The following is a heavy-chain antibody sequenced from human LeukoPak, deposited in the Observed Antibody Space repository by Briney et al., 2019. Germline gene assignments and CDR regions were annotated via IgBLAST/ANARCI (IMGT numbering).Heavy chain of an antibody. V-gene: IGHV3-23*01. CDR2: ISGSGDTT. Sequence: GGSLRLSCAASGFTFSNYAMNWVRQAPGKGLEWVSIISGSGDTTYYADSVKGRFTISRDNSKNTLYLQMNSLRAEDTAVYYCAKDLGGSSWPYFDYWGQGTLVTVSS. J-gene: IGHJ4*02. CDR1: GFTFSNYA. D-gene: IGHD6-13*01. CDR3: AKDLGGSSWPYFDY.